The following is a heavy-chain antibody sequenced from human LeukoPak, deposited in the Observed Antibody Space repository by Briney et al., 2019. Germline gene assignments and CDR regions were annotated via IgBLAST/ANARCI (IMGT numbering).Heavy chain of an antibody. CDR1: GGSISTYY. CDR2: IYYSGST. V-gene: IGHV4-39*07. J-gene: IGHJ4*02. Sequence: PSETLSLTCAVSGGSISTYYWSWIRQPPGKGLEWIGSIYYSGSTYYDPSLKSRVAISVDTSKNQFSLKLNSVTAADTAVYYCARDWVGSYGSRQFDYWGQGALVTVSS. CDR3: ARDWVGSYGSRQFDY. D-gene: IGHD1-26*01.